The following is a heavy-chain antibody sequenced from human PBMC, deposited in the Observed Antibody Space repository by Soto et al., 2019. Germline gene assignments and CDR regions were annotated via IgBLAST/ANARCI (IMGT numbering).Heavy chain of an antibody. CDR2: IYYRGNT. Sequence: QLQLQESGPGLVKPSETLSLTCSVSGDSINSDKYYWGWIRQPPGKGLEWIGGIYYRGNTYYNPSLPTRVNISLDKSKSQFSLKLISVNDADSAVYFCARLEGLATISYYFDFWGQGALVTVSS. CDR3: ARLEGLATISYYFDF. V-gene: IGHV4-39*01. J-gene: IGHJ4*02. D-gene: IGHD3-9*01. CDR1: GDSINSDKYY.